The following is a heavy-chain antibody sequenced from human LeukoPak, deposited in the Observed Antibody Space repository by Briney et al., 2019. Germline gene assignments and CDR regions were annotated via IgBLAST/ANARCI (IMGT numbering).Heavy chain of an antibody. CDR1: GFTFSSYW. CDR2: IRPDGSEK. J-gene: IGHJ4*02. Sequence: PGGSLRLSCEASGFTFSSYWMCWVRQTPGKGLEWLANIRPDGSEKQYVGSVKGRFTISRDNAKNSLYLQMNSLRADDAAVYYCATTTRSSGWDYWGQGTLVTVSS. D-gene: IGHD6-19*01. CDR3: ATTTRSSGWDY. V-gene: IGHV3-7*05.